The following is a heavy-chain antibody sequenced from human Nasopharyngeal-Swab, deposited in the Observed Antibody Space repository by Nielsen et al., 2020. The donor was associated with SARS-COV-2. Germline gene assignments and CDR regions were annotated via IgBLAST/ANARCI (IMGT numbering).Heavy chain of an antibody. D-gene: IGHD3-3*01. CDR2: IYYSGST. V-gene: IGHV4-59*01. Sequence: WIRQPPGKGLEWIGYIYYSGSTNYNPSLKSRVTISVDTSKNQFSLKLSSVTAADTAVYYCARVAEWLFGSVYFDYWGQGTLVTVSS. J-gene: IGHJ4*02. CDR3: ARVAEWLFGSVYFDY.